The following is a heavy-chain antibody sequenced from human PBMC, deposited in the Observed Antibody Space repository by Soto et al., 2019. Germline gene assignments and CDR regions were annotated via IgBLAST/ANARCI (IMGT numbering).Heavy chain of an antibody. V-gene: IGHV3-23*01. J-gene: IGHJ1*01. CDR2: ISGSGGTT. CDR1: GFSFSTYA. CDR3: AKDQAAAGTISRYFQH. Sequence: EVQLLESGGGLVQPEGSLRLSCAASGFSFSTYAMSWVRQAPGKGLEWVSGISGSGGTTYYADSVKGRFTISRDNSKNTLYLQVNSHRVEDTAVYYCAKDQAAAGTISRYFQHWGQGTLVTVSS. D-gene: IGHD6-13*01.